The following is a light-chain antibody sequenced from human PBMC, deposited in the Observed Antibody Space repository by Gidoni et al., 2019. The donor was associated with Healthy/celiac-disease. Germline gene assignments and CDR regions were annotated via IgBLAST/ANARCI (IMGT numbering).Light chain of an antibody. CDR1: QSVSSY. CDR3: XQRXXXPXXXT. J-gene: IGKJ5*01. Sequence: EXXXTQXPATLSLSPGERATLLCRASQSVSSYLAWXXQKPGQAPRXLIYAATNRATGIXXXFSXXXSGXXFTLXXSSXXXEXXXVYXXXQRXXXPXXXTFXXXTRLEIK. CDR2: AAT. V-gene: IGKV3-11*01.